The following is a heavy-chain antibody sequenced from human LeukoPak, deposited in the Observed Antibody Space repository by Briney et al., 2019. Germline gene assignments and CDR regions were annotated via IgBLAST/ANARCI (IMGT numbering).Heavy chain of an antibody. D-gene: IGHD6-19*01. Sequence: GSSVKVSCKASGGTFSSYAISWVRQAPGQGVEWMGGIIPIFGTANYAQKLQGRVTITTDEYTSTAYMELSSLRSEDTAVYYCASSSKGYSSGFYYYYYMDVWGKGTTVTVSS. CDR1: GGTFSSYA. J-gene: IGHJ6*03. CDR2: IIPIFGTA. CDR3: ASSSKGYSSGFYYYYYMDV. V-gene: IGHV1-69*05.